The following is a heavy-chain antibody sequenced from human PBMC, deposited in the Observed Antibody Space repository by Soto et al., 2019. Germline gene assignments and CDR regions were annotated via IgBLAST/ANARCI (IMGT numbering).Heavy chain of an antibody. CDR2: IYHSGST. J-gene: IGHJ6*02. V-gene: IGHV4-4*02. CDR3: ARSTDSSGYYPRWDYYGIDV. D-gene: IGHD3-22*01. CDR1: GGSISSSNW. Sequence: PSETLSLTCAVSGGSISSSNWWSWVRQPPGKGLEGIGEIYHSGSTNYNPSLKSRVTISVDKSKNQFSLKLSSVTAADTAVYYCARSTDSSGYYPRWDYYGIDVCGQATTVTFSS.